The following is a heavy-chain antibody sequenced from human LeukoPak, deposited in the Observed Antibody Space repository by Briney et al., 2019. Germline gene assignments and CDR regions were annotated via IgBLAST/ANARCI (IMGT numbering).Heavy chain of an antibody. V-gene: IGHV3-66*01. D-gene: IGHD1-7*01. Sequence: PGGSLRLSCAVSRFTVSSNYMSWVRQAPGKGLEWVSVIYSGGNTYYADSVKGRFTISRDNSKNTVYLQMNSLRVEDTAVYYCARDDISTTVDYWGQGTLVTVSS. CDR3: ARDDISTTVDY. CDR1: RFTVSSNY. CDR2: IYSGGNT. J-gene: IGHJ4*02.